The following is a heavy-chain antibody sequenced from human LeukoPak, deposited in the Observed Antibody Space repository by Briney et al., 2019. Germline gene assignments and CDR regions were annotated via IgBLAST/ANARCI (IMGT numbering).Heavy chain of an antibody. CDR1: GGSLSGYY. CDR3: ASLPYGSGSYYSHFEY. J-gene: IGHJ4*02. Sequence: PSEPLSLTCTVSGGSLSGYYWLWMRQPPGKGLEGIGYIYYSGSTNYNPSLKSRVTISVDSSKNQFSLKLSSLTAADTAVYYCASLPYGSGSYYSHFEYWGQGTLVTVSS. D-gene: IGHD3-10*01. V-gene: IGHV4-59*08. CDR2: IYYSGST.